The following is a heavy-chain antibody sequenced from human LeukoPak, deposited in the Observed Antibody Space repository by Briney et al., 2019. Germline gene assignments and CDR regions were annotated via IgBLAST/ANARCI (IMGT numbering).Heavy chain of an antibody. CDR2: ISSGGYAI. D-gene: IGHD2-15*01. V-gene: IGHV3-48*03. J-gene: IGHJ3*02. Sequence: PGGSLRLSCAASGFTFSSYEMSWVRQAPGKGLEWVSYISSGGYAIYYADSAKGRFTISRDNAKNSLYLQMNSLRSEDTAVYYCARGISSGTVVALDAFDIWGQGTMVTVSS. CDR3: ARGISSGTVVALDAFDI. CDR1: GFTFSSYE.